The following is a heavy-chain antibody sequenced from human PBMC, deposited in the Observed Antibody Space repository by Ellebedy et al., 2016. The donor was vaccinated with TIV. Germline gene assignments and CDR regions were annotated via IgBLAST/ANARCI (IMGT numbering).Heavy chain of an antibody. J-gene: IGHJ4*02. CDR1: GYNFPSYW. CDR3: AMSGGATNVFDY. V-gene: IGHV5-51*01. Sequence: GESLKISCKGSGYNFPSYWIAWVRQMPGKGLEWMGSIYPGASETRDSPSFQGQVTISADTSISTAYLQWNSLKASDTAMYYCAMSGGATNVFDYWGQGTLVTVSS. D-gene: IGHD3-16*01. CDR2: IYPGASET.